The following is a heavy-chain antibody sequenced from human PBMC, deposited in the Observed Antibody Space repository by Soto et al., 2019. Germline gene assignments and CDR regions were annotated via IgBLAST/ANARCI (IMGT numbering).Heavy chain of an antibody. CDR3: AKDRGSNDSSGLYDAFDL. D-gene: IGHD3-22*01. J-gene: IGHJ3*01. CDR1: GVTFHNYA. Sequence: EVQLLESGGGLIQPGGSLRLSCTASGVTFHNYAMSWVRRAPGKGLEWVSAISGSGRGTYYADSVKGRFTITRDNSKDTVFLQMYSLRVEDTAVYYCAKDRGSNDSSGLYDAFDLWGQGTMVTVSS. V-gene: IGHV3-23*01. CDR2: ISGSGRGT.